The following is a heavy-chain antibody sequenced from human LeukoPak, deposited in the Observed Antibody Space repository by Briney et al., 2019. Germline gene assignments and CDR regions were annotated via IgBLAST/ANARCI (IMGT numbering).Heavy chain of an antibody. CDR1: GGPFSDYY. Sequence: SETLSLTCAVFGGPFSDYYWSWIRRPPGKGLEWLGEINHSGSANYMPSLKSRVSISVDTSKNQFSLRLSSVTAAVTAFYYCARGRFGGHSYYYMDVWGKGTAVTVSS. J-gene: IGHJ6*03. CDR3: ARGRFGGHSYYYMDV. V-gene: IGHV4-34*01. CDR2: INHSGSA. D-gene: IGHD3-3*01.